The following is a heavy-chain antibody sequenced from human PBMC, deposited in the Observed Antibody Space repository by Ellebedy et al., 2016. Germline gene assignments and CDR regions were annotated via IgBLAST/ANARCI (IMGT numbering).Heavy chain of an antibody. V-gene: IGHV3-74*01. J-gene: IGHJ4*02. D-gene: IGHD6-19*01. Sequence: GGSLRLSCAASGFTFSRYWMHWVRQVPGKGLLWVSRVYSDETTTLYADSVKGRFTVSRDNAKNTLYLQMNSLRAEDTAVYYCAGGSGWLCDQWGQGTLVTVSS. CDR2: VYSDETTT. CDR1: GFTFSRYW. CDR3: AGGSGWLCDQ.